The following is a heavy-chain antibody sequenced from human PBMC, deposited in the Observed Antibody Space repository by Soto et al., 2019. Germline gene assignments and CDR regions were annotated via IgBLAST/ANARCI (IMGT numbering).Heavy chain of an antibody. CDR1: GFPFGTTD. Sequence: GSLRLSCAASGFPFGTTDMSWVRQAPGEGLEWVSTIDGSGGITFYADSVKGRFTISRDNSRNTVYLQMNSVTASDTAVYYCVSQRTSVLTQAYFDYWGPGALVTAPQ. CDR2: IDGSGGIT. CDR3: VSQRTSVLTQAYFDY. D-gene: IGHD2-8*01. V-gene: IGHV3-23*01. J-gene: IGHJ4*02.